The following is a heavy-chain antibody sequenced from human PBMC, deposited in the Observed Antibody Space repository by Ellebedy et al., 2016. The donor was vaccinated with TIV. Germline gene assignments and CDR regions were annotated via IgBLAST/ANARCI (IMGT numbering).Heavy chain of an antibody. D-gene: IGHD3-10*01. J-gene: IGHJ6*02. CDR3: AREIFLWSLGNYYYGMDV. Sequence: SETLSLTXTVSGGSISSGGYYWSWVRQHPGKGLEWIGYIYYSGSTYYNPSLKSRVTISIDTSENQFSLKLSSVTAADTAVYYCAREIFLWSLGNYYYGMDVWGHGTTVIVSS. V-gene: IGHV4-31*02. CDR1: GGSISSGGYY. CDR2: IYYSGST.